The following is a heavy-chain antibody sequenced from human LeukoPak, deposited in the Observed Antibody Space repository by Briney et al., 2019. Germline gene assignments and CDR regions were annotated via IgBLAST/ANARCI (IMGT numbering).Heavy chain of an antibody. Sequence: SETLSLTCTVSGGSISSYYWSWIRQPPGKGLEWIGYIYYSGSTNYNPSLRSRVTISVDTSKKQFSLKLSSVTAADTAVYYCARAPTLNYDFWSGSTAGYFDYWGQGTLVTVSS. D-gene: IGHD3-3*01. CDR3: ARAPTLNYDFWSGSTAGYFDY. CDR1: GGSISSYY. V-gene: IGHV4-59*12. CDR2: IYYSGST. J-gene: IGHJ4*02.